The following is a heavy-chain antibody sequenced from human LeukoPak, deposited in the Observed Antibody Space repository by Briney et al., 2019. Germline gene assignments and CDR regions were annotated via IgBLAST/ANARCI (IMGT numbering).Heavy chain of an antibody. CDR3: ARDRANDYAIDY. V-gene: IGHV3-33*07. CDR2: IWYDGSYK. CDR1: GFPVSGNY. J-gene: IGHJ4*02. Sequence: GGSLRLSCAASGFPVSGNYMSWVRQAPGKGLEWVAVIWYDGSYKYYADSVKGRFTISRDNTKNTLYLQMNSLRAEDTAVYYCARDRANDYAIDYWGQGTLVTVSS. D-gene: IGHD4-17*01.